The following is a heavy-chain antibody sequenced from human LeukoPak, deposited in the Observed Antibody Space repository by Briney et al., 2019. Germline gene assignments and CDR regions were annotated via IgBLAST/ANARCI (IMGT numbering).Heavy chain of an antibody. Sequence: GASVKVSCKASGYTFTDYYMHWVRQAPGQGLEWMVWINPKSGGRSYAQRFQGRVTITTATSSSTAYMALSRLRSDDADVYYCATGERLVPAAMWFDYWGQGTLVTVSS. V-gene: IGHV1-2*02. J-gene: IGHJ4*02. CDR2: INPKSGGR. CDR1: GYTFTDYY. D-gene: IGHD2-2*01. CDR3: ATGERLVPAAMWFDY.